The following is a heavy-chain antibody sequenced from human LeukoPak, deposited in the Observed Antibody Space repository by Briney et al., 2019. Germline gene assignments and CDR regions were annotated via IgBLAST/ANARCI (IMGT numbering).Heavy chain of an antibody. CDR2: ISYDGSNK. CDR3: AKEGSVAAADYYFDY. V-gene: IGHV3-30*18. J-gene: IGHJ4*02. Sequence: GGSLRLSCAVSGFTFSNYGMHWVRQAPGKGLEWVAVISYDGSNKYHADSATGRFTISRDNSKNTLYLQMNSLRAEDTAVYYCAKEGSVAAADYYFDYGGKGPLATVSS. D-gene: IGHD6-13*01. CDR1: GFTFSNYG.